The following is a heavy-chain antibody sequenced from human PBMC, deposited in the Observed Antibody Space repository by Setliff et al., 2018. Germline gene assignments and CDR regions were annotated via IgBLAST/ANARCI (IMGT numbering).Heavy chain of an antibody. Sequence: GGSLRLYCAASGLTFSSYAMSWVRQAPGKGLEWVSAISGSGGRTYYADSVKGRFTISRDNSKNTLYLQMNSLRAEDTAVYYCAKDYITIFGVVNDAFDIWGQGTMVTVSS. D-gene: IGHD3-3*01. CDR1: GLTFSSYA. CDR3: AKDYITIFGVVNDAFDI. J-gene: IGHJ3*02. CDR2: ISGSGGRT. V-gene: IGHV3-23*01.